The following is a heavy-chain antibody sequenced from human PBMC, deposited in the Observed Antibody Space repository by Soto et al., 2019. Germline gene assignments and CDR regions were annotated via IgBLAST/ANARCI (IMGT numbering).Heavy chain of an antibody. J-gene: IGHJ4*02. V-gene: IGHV3-15*01. Sequence: GGSLRLSCAASGFTFSNAWMSWVRQAPGKGLEWVGRIKSKTDGGTKDYAAPVKGRFTISRDDSKNTLYLQMNSLKTEDTAVYYCTTASSGWYTNYFDYWGQGTLVTVSS. CDR3: TTASSGWYTNYFDY. D-gene: IGHD6-19*01. CDR1: GFTFSNAW. CDR2: IKSKTDGGTK.